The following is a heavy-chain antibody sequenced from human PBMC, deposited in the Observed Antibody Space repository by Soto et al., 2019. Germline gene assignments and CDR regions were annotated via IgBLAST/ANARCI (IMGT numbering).Heavy chain of an antibody. CDR1: GFTVSTKY. D-gene: IGHD3-16*01. CDR2: IYSGGST. V-gene: IGHV3-66*01. Sequence: GGSLRLSCAASGFTVSTKYMSWVRQAPGKGLEWVSVIYSGGSTFYADSVRGRFTISRDNSKNTVNLQMNSLRAEDTAVYYCARDRWAADYRGQGTLVTVSS. J-gene: IGHJ4*02. CDR3: ARDRWAADY.